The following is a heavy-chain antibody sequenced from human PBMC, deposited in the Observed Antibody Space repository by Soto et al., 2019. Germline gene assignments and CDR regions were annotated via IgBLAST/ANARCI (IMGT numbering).Heavy chain of an antibody. D-gene: IGHD4-17*01. CDR1: GFTFSTYA. CDR3: AHPRGYGVLDAYDI. V-gene: IGHV3-23*01. CDR2: ISASGGET. Sequence: VQLLESGGGLVQPGGSLRLSCAASGFTFSTYAMSWVRQAPGKGLEWVSAISASGGETYYADSLRGRFTISRDNSINTLYLQMNSLRTEDTAVYYCAHPRGYGVLDAYDIWGQGALVTVS. J-gene: IGHJ3*02.